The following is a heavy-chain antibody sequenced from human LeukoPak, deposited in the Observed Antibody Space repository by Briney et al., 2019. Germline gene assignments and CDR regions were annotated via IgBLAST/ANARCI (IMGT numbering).Heavy chain of an antibody. J-gene: IGHJ5*02. Sequence: ASVKVSCKVSGYTLTELSMHWVRQAPGKGLEWMGGFDPEDGETIYAQKFQGRVTMTEDTSTDTAYMELSSLRSEDTAVYYCATELYTRTIFHLWGQGTLVTVSS. D-gene: IGHD2-2*02. CDR1: GYTLTELS. V-gene: IGHV1-24*01. CDR3: ATELYTRTIFHL. CDR2: FDPEDGET.